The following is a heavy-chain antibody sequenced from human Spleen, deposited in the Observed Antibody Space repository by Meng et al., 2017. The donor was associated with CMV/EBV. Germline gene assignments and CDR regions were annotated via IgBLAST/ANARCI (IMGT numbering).Heavy chain of an antibody. CDR3: AKDRSFTTFGVLPDY. CDR2: IQYGGSDK. Sequence: GGSLRLSCAASGFTVSSYGLHWVRQAPGKGLEWVAFIQYGGSDKYYANSVKGRLVISRDNSNDMLYLQMNSLRVEDTAVYYCAKDRSFTTFGVLPDYWGQGTLVTVSS. V-gene: IGHV3-30*02. D-gene: IGHD3-3*01. CDR1: GFTVSSYG. J-gene: IGHJ4*02.